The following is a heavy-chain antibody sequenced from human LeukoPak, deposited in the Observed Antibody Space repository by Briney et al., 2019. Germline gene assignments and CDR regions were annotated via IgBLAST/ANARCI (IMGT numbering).Heavy chain of an antibody. V-gene: IGHV3-21*01. J-gene: IGHJ4*02. Sequence: GGSLRLSCAASGFTFSSYSMNWVRQAPGKGLEWVSSISASTGSIYYADSVKGRFTISRDHAKNSLYLQMNSLRVDDTAVYYCARGPPIGGDYWDYWGQGTLVTVSS. CDR1: GFTFSSYS. CDR3: ARGPPIGGDYWDY. CDR2: ISASTGSI. D-gene: IGHD4-17*01.